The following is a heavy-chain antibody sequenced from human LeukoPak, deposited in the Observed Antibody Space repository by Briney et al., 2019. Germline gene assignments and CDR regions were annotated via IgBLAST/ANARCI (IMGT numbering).Heavy chain of an antibody. J-gene: IGHJ4*02. CDR2: ISRDGSNK. CDR3: FAGYYDSSGSYFDY. D-gene: IGHD3-22*01. CDR1: GFTFSSYG. Sequence: GRSLRLSCAASGFTFSSYGMHWVRQAPGKGLEWVAAISRDGSNKFYADSVKGRFTISRDNSKNTLFLQMNSLRVEDTAVYYCFAGYYDSSGSYFDYWGQGTLVTVSS. V-gene: IGHV3-30*03.